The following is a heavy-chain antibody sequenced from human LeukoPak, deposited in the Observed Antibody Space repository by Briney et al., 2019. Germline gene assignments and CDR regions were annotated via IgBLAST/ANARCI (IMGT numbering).Heavy chain of an antibody. Sequence: SETLSLTCTVSGGSISSGDYYWSWIRQPPGKGLEWIGYIYYSGSTNYNPSLKSRVTISVDTSKNQFSLKLSSVTAADTAVYYCALTPNYYDSSGYYPHWFDPWGQGTLVTVSS. V-gene: IGHV4-30-4*01. D-gene: IGHD3-22*01. CDR2: IYYSGST. J-gene: IGHJ5*02. CDR1: GGSISSGDYY. CDR3: ALTPNYYDSSGYYPHWFDP.